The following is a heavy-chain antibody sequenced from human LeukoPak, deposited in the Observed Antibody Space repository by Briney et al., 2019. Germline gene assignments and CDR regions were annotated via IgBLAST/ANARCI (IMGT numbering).Heavy chain of an antibody. V-gene: IGHV3-30*18. CDR1: GFTFSSYG. CDR2: ISYDGSNK. J-gene: IGHJ4*02. D-gene: IGHD2/OR15-2a*01. Sequence: PGRSLRLSCAASGFTFSSYGMHWVRQAPGKGLEWVAVISYDGSNKYYADSVKGRFTISRDNSKNTLYLQMNSLRAEDTAVYYCAKDKTSIYGLFDYWGQGTLVTVSS. CDR3: AKDKTSIYGLFDY.